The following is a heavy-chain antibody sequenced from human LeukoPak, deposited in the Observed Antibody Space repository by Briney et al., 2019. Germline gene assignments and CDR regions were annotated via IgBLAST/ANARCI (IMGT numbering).Heavy chain of an antibody. CDR3: ARDGQTSSIWFDF. CDR2: VLSGGTT. CDR1: GFTFSSYA. V-gene: IGHV3-66*01. J-gene: IGHJ4*02. Sequence: RAGGSLRLSCAASGFTFSSYAMSWVRQAPGKGLEWVSVVLSGGTTYYADSVKGRFTISTDNSKNTLYLQMNSLRAEDTAVYYCARDGQTSSIWFDFWGQGTLVTVSS. D-gene: IGHD6-13*01.